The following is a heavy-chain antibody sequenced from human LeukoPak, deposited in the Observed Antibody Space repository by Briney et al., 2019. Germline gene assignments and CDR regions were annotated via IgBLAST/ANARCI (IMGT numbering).Heavy chain of an antibody. V-gene: IGHV3-48*03. CDR2: ISSSGTII. CDR3: ARGDKYDWDYYYMDV. D-gene: IGHD1-20*01. Sequence: GGSLRLSCAASGFTFSSYEMNWVRQAPGKGLEWVSYISSSGTIIYYADSVKGRFTISRDNAKNSLYLQMNSLRAEDTAVHYCARGDKYDWDYYYMDVWGKGTTVTISS. CDR1: GFTFSSYE. J-gene: IGHJ6*03.